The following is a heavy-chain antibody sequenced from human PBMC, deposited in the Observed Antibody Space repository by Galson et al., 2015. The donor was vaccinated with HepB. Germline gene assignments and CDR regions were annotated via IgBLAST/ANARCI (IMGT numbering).Heavy chain of an antibody. CDR2: IWYDDGSQK. D-gene: IGHD1-1*01. CDR1: GVAFRNFG. CDR3: AGGPREQLERLDY. Sequence: SLRLSCAASGVAFRNFGMHWVRQAPGKGLEWVAVIWYDDGSQKYYADSVKGRFTISRDNSKNTLYLQMNSLIAEDTAIYYCAGGPREQLERLDYWGQGTLVTVSS. V-gene: IGHV3-33*01. J-gene: IGHJ4*02.